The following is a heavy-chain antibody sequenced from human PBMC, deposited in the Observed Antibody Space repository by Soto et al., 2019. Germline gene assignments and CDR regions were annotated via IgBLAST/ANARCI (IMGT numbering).Heavy chain of an antibody. V-gene: IGHV3-23*01. J-gene: IGHJ4*02. D-gene: IGHD6-6*01. CDR2: ISCSDDST. CDR3: AKTSSSSTFDS. CDR1: GFTFSSYA. Sequence: EVQLLESGGGVVQPGESLRLSCAASGFTFSSYAMSWVRQAPGKGLEWVAVISCSDDSTYYADSVKGRFTISRDNSKKKLYLQMNILRAEDTAVYFGAKTSSSSTFDSWGQGTLVTVS.